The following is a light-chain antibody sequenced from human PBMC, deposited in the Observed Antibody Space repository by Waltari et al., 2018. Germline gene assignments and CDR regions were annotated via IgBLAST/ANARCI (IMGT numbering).Light chain of an antibody. CDR1: QSIGRS. CDR3: QHYVRLPVT. V-gene: IGKV3-20*01. CDR2: GAS. Sequence: EIMLTKSPGTLSLSPGKRATLSCSTSQSIGRSLAWYQQKPGQAPRLLIYGASSRATDIPDRFSGSGSGTDFSLTINRLEPEDSALYYCQHYVRLPVTFGQGTKVEIK. J-gene: IGKJ1*01.